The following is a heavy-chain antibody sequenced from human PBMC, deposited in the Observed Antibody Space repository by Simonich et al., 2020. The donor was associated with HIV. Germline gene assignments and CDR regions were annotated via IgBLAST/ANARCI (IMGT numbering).Heavy chain of an antibody. CDR2: INHIRRT. J-gene: IGHJ4*02. V-gene: IGHV4-34*01. CDR1: GGSFSGYY. Sequence: QVQLQQWGAGLLKPSETLSLTCAVYGGSFSGYYWSWIRHTPGKVLEWIGDINHIRRTNNNPPLKSRVTISVDTSKNQFSLKLSSVTAADTAVYYCARRHPTTVTTPYFDYWGQGTLVTVSS. D-gene: IGHD4-17*01. CDR3: ARRHPTTVTTPYFDY.